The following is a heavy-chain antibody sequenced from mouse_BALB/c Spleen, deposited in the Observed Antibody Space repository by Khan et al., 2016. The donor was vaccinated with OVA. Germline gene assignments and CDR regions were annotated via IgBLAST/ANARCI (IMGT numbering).Heavy chain of an antibody. D-gene: IGHD2-14*01. J-gene: IGHJ3*01. CDR1: GYTFTSYT. Sequence: QVQLKESGAELARPGASVKMSCKASGYTFTSYTIHWIKQRPGQGLEWIGYINPSSGYTNYNQKFKDKATLTADKSSTTAYMQLSSLTSYDSAVYYCARVGAYYMNDGWFAYWGQGTLVTVSA. V-gene: IGHV1-4*01. CDR2: INPSSGYT. CDR3: ARVGAYYMNDGWFAY.